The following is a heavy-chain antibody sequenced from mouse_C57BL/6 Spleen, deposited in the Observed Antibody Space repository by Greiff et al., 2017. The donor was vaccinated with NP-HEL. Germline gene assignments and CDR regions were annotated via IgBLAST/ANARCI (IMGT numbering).Heavy chain of an antibody. Sequence: QVQLQQSGPELVKPGASVKISCKASGYAFSSSWMNWVKQRPGKGLEWIGRIYPGDGDTNYNGKFKGKATLTADKSSSTAYMQLSSLTSEDSAVYFCARDYGSSPDYWGKGTTLTVSS. D-gene: IGHD1-1*01. CDR3: ARDYGSSPDY. CDR1: GYAFSSSW. CDR2: IYPGDGDT. V-gene: IGHV1-82*01. J-gene: IGHJ2*01.